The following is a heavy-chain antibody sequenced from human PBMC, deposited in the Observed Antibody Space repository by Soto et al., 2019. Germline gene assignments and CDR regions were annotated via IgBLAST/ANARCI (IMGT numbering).Heavy chain of an antibody. CDR2: SYYSGST. V-gene: IGHV4-31*03. CDR3: AREGGIVGATAADY. CDR1: GGSISSGGYY. J-gene: IGHJ4*02. D-gene: IGHD1-26*01. Sequence: QVQLQESGPGLVKPSQTLSLTCTVSGGSISSGGYYWSWIRQHPGKGLEWIGDSYYSGSTYYNPSLKSRVNITVDTSKTQFSLKLSSVTAADTAVYYCAREGGIVGATAADYWGQGTLVTVSS.